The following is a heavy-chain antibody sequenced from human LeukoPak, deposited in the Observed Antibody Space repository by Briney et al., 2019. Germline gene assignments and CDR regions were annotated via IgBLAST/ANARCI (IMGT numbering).Heavy chain of an antibody. CDR3: ARGVPAGYKPPGD. D-gene: IGHD5-24*01. V-gene: IGHV1-2*06. CDR2: INPNSGGT. Sequence: GASVKVSCKASGYTFTGYYMHWVRQAPGQGLEWMGRINPNSGGTNYAQKFQGRVTMTRDTSISTAYMELSRLRSGDTAVYYCARGVPAGYKPPGDWGQGTLVTVSS. CDR1: GYTFTGYY. J-gene: IGHJ4*02.